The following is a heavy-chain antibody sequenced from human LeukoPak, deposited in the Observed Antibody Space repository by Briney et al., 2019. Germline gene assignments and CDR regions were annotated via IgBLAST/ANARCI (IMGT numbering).Heavy chain of an antibody. Sequence: PSETLSLTCTVSGGSISSSSYYWGWIRQPPGKGLEWIGCIFYSGSTNYNPSLKSRVSISVDTSKNQLSLKLSSVTAADTAVYYCARDHPRLDNTLAGNYFDYWGQGTLVTVSS. CDR1: GGSISSSSYY. J-gene: IGHJ4*02. CDR3: ARDHPRLDNTLAGNYFDY. CDR2: IFYSGST. D-gene: IGHD1-1*01. V-gene: IGHV4-61*01.